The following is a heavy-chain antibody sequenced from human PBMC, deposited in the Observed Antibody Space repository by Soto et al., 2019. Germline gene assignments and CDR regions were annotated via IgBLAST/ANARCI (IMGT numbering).Heavy chain of an antibody. Sequence: EVQLVESGGGLVQPGGSLRLSCATSGFSFTGDWIHWVRQAPGKGLVWVSDINGDGSSTNYADSVKGRFTISRDYAKNILYLQMNRLRVEDTAVYYCARGDAYIYGPQYDWGQGTLVTVSS. D-gene: IGHD3-3*02. CDR2: INGDGSST. V-gene: IGHV3-74*01. J-gene: IGHJ4*02. CDR1: GFSFTGDW. CDR3: ARGDAYIYGPQYD.